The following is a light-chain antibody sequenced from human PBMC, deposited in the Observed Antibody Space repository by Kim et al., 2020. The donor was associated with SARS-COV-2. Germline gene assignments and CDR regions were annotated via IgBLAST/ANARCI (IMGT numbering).Light chain of an antibody. CDR2: RDN. CDR3: VAWDDSLSAWV. CDR1: SSNIGSNF. Sequence: GQRVTISCSGSSSNIGSNFLYWYRQLPGTAPKLLIYRDNQRPSGVPDRFSGSRSGTSASLAISGLRSEDEADYYCVAWDDSLSAWVFGGGTQLTVL. V-gene: IGLV1-47*01. J-gene: IGLJ3*02.